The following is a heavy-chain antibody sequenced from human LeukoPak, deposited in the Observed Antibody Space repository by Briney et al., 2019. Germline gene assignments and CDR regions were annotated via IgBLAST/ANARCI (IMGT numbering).Heavy chain of an antibody. CDR3: AVPAAMDGFDY. CDR1: GGTFSSYA. Sequence: SVKVSCKASGGTFSSYAISWVRQGPGQGLEWMGGIIPIFGTANYAQKFQGRVTITTDESTSTAYMELSSLRSEDTAVYYCAVPAAMDGFDYWGQGTLVTVSS. V-gene: IGHV1-69*05. CDR2: IIPIFGTA. J-gene: IGHJ4*02. D-gene: IGHD2-2*01.